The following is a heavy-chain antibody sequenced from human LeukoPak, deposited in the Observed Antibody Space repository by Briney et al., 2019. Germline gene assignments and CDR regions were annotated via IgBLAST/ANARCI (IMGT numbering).Heavy chain of an antibody. CDR2: MNPNSGGT. V-gene: IGHV1-2*02. CDR3: APRRVAADKGFDY. D-gene: IGHD6-19*01. J-gene: IGHJ4*02. Sequence: ASVKVSCKASGYTFTDYYMHWMRQAPGQGPEWMGWMNPNSGGTNYAQKFQGRVTMTRDTSITTAYMELSSLRSDDTAVYYCAPRRVAADKGFDYWGQGTLGTVSS. CDR1: GYTFTDYY.